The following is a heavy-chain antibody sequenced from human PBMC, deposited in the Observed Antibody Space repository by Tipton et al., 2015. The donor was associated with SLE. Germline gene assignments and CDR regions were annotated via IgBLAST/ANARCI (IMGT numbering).Heavy chain of an antibody. D-gene: IGHD6-13*01. CDR3: SRDQHVAATDY. CDR1: GFTFSSYG. Sequence: SLRLSCAAPGFTFSSYGMHWVRQAPGKGLEWVAVIWYDGSNKYYADSVKGRFTISRDNSKNTLYLQMNSLRAEDTAVYYCSRDQHVAATDYWGQGTLVTVSS. V-gene: IGHV3-33*01. CDR2: IWYDGSNK. J-gene: IGHJ4*02.